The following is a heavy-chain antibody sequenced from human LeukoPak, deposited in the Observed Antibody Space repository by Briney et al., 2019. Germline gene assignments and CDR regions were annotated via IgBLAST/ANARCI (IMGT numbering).Heavy chain of an antibody. CDR1: GYTFTGYY. Sequence: ASVKVSCKASGYTFTGYYINWVRQAPGQGPEWLGWINPDSGGTNYAQKFQGRVTMTRDTSISTAYMELSRLRSDDTAVYYCARAGSSGYYLQYLQHWGQGTLVTVSS. CDR2: INPDSGGT. J-gene: IGHJ1*01. CDR3: ARAGSSGYYLQYLQH. V-gene: IGHV1-2*02. D-gene: IGHD3-22*01.